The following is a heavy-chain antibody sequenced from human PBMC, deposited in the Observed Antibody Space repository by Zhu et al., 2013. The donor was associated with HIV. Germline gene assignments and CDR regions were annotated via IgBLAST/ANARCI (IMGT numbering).Heavy chain of an antibody. Sequence: QVQLVQSGAEVKKPGASVKVSCRASGYTFTNFFIHWVRQAPGQGLEWMGWLNPNTGGTHFAQKFQGRLNVTRDSSINTAYMDLSSLTSDDTATYFCTTYYPLGAFQFWGQGTFVIVSS. V-gene: IGHV1-2*02. J-gene: IGHJ3*01. CDR2: LNPNTGGT. CDR3: TTYYPLGAFQF. D-gene: IGHD1-26*01. CDR1: GYTFTNFF.